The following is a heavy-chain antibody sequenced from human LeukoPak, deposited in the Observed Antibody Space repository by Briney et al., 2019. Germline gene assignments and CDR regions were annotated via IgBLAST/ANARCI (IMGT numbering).Heavy chain of an antibody. J-gene: IGHJ3*02. V-gene: IGHV4-31*03. CDR1: GGSISSGGYY. CDR2: IYYSGST. D-gene: IGHD2-2*01. Sequence: SQTLSLTCTVSGGSISSGGYYWSWIRQHPGKGLGWIGYIYYSGSTYYNPSLKSRVTISVDTSKNQFSLKLSSVTAADTAVYYCATSGGYVVVPEDAFDIWGQGTMVTVSS. CDR3: ATSGGYVVVPEDAFDI.